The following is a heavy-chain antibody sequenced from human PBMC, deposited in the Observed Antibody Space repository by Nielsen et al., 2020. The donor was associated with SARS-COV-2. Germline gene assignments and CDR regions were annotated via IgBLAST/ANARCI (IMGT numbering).Heavy chain of an antibody. CDR3: AKEPGAGADYYYDMDV. CDR1: GFTFDDYA. D-gene: IGHD1-26*01. V-gene: IGHV3-9*01. Sequence: GGSLRLSCAASGFTFDDYAMHWVRQAPGKGLEWVSGISWNSGSIGYADSVKGRFTISRDNAKNSLYLQMNSLRAEDTALYYCAKEPGAGADYYYDMDVWGQGTTVTVSS. CDR2: ISWNSGSI. J-gene: IGHJ6*02.